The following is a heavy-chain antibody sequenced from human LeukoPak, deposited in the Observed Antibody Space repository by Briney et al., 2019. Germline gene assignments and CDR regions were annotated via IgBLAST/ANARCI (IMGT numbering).Heavy chain of an antibody. Sequence: GGSLRLSCVASGFPFSSYWMTWVRQTPGKGLEWVANIKQDGSKKSYVDSVKGRFTISRDNAKNSLYLQMNSLRAEDTAIYYCTRVGYIDEGIDYWGQGTLVTVSS. CDR3: TRVGYIDEGIDY. CDR2: IKQDGSKK. J-gene: IGHJ4*02. CDR1: GFPFSSYW. V-gene: IGHV3-7*04. D-gene: IGHD5-24*01.